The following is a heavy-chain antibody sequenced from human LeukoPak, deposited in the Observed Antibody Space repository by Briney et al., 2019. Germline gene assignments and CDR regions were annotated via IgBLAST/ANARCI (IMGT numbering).Heavy chain of an antibody. CDR2: ISWNSGSI. V-gene: IGHV3-9*03. D-gene: IGHD6-19*01. CDR1: GFTFDDYA. J-gene: IGHJ4*02. Sequence: PGRSLRLSCAASGFTFDDYAMHWVRQAPGKGLEWVSGISWNSGSIGYADSVKGRFTISRDNAKNSLYLHMNSLRAEDMALYYCAKDMGSSGWYYFDYWGQGTLVTVSS. CDR3: AKDMGSSGWYYFDY.